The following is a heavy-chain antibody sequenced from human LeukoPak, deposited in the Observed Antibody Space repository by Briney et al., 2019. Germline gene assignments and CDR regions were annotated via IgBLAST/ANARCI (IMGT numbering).Heavy chain of an antibody. V-gene: IGHV4-39*07. J-gene: IGHJ5*02. D-gene: IGHD1-7*01. CDR1: GGSISSSSYY. Sequence: PSETLSLTCTVSGGSISSSSYYWGWVRQPPGKGLEWIGSIYYSGSTYYNLSLKSRVTISVDTSKNQFSLKLSSVTAADTAVYYCARSNWNYVGWFDPWGQGTLVTVSS. CDR3: ARSNWNYVGWFDP. CDR2: IYYSGST.